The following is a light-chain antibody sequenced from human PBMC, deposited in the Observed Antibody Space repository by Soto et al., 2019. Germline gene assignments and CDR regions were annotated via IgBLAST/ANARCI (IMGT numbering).Light chain of an antibody. CDR1: QSVTSD. CDR2: GAS. CDR3: QQYGSSGT. V-gene: IGKV3-20*01. Sequence: ETVMTQSLVTLSVSPGERATLSFRASQSVTSDLAWYQQKSGQAPRLLIYGASNRATGIPDRFSGSGSGTDFTLTISRLEPEDFAVYYCQQYGSSGTFGQGTKVDI. J-gene: IGKJ1*01.